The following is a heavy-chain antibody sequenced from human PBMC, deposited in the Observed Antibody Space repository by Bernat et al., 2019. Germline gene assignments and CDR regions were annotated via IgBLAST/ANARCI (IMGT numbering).Heavy chain of an antibody. CDR3: AKRYSTSWYVEQ. D-gene: IGHD6-13*01. CDR2: ITESGGNT. CDR1: GFTFSSYA. V-gene: IGHV3-23*01. J-gene: IGHJ1*01. Sequence: EVQLSESGGGLVQPGGSLRLSCAASGFTFSSYAMSWARQAPGKGLEWVAGITESGGNTYYADSVKGRFTISRDNTKNTLYLQINSLRAEDTAVYYCAKRYSTSWYVEQWGQGTLVTVS.